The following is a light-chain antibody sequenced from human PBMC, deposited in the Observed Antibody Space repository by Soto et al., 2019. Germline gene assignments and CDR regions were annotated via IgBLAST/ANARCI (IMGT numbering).Light chain of an antibody. CDR1: QSVLYSSNNKNY. Sequence: DIAMTQSTVSLAVSLGERATINCKSSQSVLYSSNNKNYLAWYQQKPGQPPKLLIYWASTRESGVPDRFSGSGSGTDFTLTISSLQAEDVAVYYCQQYYSTPRTFGQGTKVDIK. V-gene: IGKV4-1*01. CDR3: QQYYSTPRT. CDR2: WAS. J-gene: IGKJ1*01.